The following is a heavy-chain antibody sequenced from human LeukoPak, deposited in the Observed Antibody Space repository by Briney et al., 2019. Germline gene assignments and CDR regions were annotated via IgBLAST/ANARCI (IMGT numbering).Heavy chain of an antibody. CDR1: GYNFTGYY. J-gene: IGHJ6*03. CDR2: INPNSGGT. Sequence: ALVKVSCKASGYNFTGYYIHWVRQAPGQGLEWVGWINPNSGGTNHAQSFQGRVTMTRDTSISTAYMVLSRLRSDDTALYYCARSDYFYYMDVWGKGTTVSVS. CDR3: ARSDYFYYMDV. V-gene: IGHV1-2*02.